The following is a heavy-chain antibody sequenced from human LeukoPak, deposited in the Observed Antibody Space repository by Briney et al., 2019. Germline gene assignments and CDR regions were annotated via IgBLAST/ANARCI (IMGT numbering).Heavy chain of an antibody. CDR2: IRNKASRYTT. D-gene: IGHD4-17*01. V-gene: IGHV3-72*01. J-gene: IGHJ4*02. Sequence: GGSLRLSCAASGFTFSDYYMDWIRQAPGKGLEWVARIRNKASRYTTDYAASVRGRFTVSRGDSTSSLYLQMNSLRPEDTAVYYCTCLGSQFATVWGQGTLVTVSS. CDR3: TCLGSQFATV. CDR1: GFTFSDYY.